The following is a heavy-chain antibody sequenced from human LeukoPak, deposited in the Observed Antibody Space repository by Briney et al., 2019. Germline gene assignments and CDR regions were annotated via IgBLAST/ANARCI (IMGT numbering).Heavy chain of an antibody. J-gene: IGHJ5*02. V-gene: IGHV3-53*01. Sequence: PGGSLGLSCAASGFTVSSNYMSWVRQAPGKGLEWVSVIYSGGSTYYADSVKGRFTISRDNSKNTLYLQMNSLRAEDTAVYYCARSPPYSQFDPWGQGTLVTVSS. CDR3: ARSPPYSQFDP. CDR1: GFTVSSNY. D-gene: IGHD1-26*01. CDR2: IYSGGST.